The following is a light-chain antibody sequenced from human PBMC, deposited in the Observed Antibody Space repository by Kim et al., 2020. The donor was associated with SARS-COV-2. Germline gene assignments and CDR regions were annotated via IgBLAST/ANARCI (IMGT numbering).Light chain of an antibody. Sequence: EIVLTQSPGTLSLSPGEKATLSCRASQSVSSSDLAWYQQKPGQAPRVIIYDASRRATGIPDRFSGSASGTDITLTISRLEPEDFAVYYCQHYGTSLLTFGGGTKVDIK. CDR2: DAS. CDR1: QSVSSSD. J-gene: IGKJ4*01. CDR3: QHYGTSLLT. V-gene: IGKV3-20*01.